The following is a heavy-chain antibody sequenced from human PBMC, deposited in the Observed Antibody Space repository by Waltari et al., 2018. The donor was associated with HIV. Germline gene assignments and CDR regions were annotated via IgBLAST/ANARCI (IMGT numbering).Heavy chain of an antibody. D-gene: IGHD3-3*01. CDR1: GGSFSGYY. CDR2: INHSGRT. V-gene: IGHV4-34*01. Sequence: QVQLQQWGAGLLKPSETLSLTCAVYGGSFSGYYWSWIRQPPGKGLEWIGEINHSGRTNYNPSLKSRVTISVDTSKNQFSLKLSSVTAADTAVYYCARGTSFWSGYYDYWGQGTLVTVSS. J-gene: IGHJ4*02. CDR3: ARGTSFWSGYYDY.